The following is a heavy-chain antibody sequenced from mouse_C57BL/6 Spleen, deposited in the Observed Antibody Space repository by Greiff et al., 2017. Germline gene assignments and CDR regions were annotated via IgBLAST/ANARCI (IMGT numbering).Heavy chain of an antibody. J-gene: IGHJ3*01. CDR3: TRNLKAWFAY. Sequence: QVQLQQSGAELVRPGASVTLSCKASGYTFTDYEMHWVKQTPVHGLEWIGAIVPETGGTADNQKFKGKAILTADKSSSTAYMELRGLTSEDSAVYCVTRNLKAWFAYWGQGTLVTVSA. CDR2: IVPETGGT. D-gene: IGHD1-3*01. V-gene: IGHV1-15*01. CDR1: GYTFTDYE.